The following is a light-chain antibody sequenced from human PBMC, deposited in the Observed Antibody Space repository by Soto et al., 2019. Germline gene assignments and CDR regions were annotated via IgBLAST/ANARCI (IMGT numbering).Light chain of an antibody. CDR3: CSYTSSSTWV. Sequence: QSALTQPASVSGSPGQSITISCTGTSSDVGSYDLVSWYQHHPGTAPKLILYEVTKRPSGVSNRFSGSKSGNTASLTISGLQTEDDSHYYCCSYTSSSTWVFGGGTKVTVL. CDR1: SSDVGSYDL. V-gene: IGLV2-14*02. J-gene: IGLJ3*02. CDR2: EVT.